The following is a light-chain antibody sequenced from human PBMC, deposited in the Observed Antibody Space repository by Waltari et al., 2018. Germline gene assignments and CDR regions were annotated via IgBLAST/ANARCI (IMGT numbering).Light chain of an antibody. CDR2: YKSDSDK. CDR3: AIGHSSGDV. CDR1: GGINVVGYH. Sequence: PMLTQPASLSASPGASASLTCTFSGGINVVGYHIFWYQPKAGSPPRYLLRYKSDSDKGQDSEVPSRFSGSKNISANTGILRISGLQSEDEADYYCAIGHSSGDVFGSGTKLTVL. J-gene: IGLJ6*01. V-gene: IGLV5-45*01.